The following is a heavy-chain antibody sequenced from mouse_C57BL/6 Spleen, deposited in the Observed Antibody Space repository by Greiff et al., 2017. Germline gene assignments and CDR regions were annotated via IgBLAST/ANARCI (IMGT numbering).Heavy chain of an antibody. CDR1: GFSLTSYG. Sequence: QVQLQQSGPGLVQPSQSLSITCTVSGFSLTSYGVHWVRQSPGKGLEWLGVIWSGGSTDYNAAFISRLSISKDNSKSQVFFKMNSLQADDTAIYYCARNRGYYGSSYEAMDYWGQGTSVTVSS. J-gene: IGHJ4*01. D-gene: IGHD1-1*01. CDR2: IWSGGST. CDR3: ARNRGYYGSSYEAMDY. V-gene: IGHV2-2*01.